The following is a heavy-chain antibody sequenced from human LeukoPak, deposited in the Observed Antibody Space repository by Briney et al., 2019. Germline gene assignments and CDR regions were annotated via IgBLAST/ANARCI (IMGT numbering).Heavy chain of an antibody. J-gene: IGHJ6*02. V-gene: IGHV3-30*18. CDR3: AKDQAEYYHYYGMDV. Sequence: GGSLRLSCAASGFTFSSYGMHWVRQAPGKGLEGVAVISYDGSNKYYADSVKGRFTISRDNSKNTLYLQMNSLRAEDAAVYYCAKDQAEYYHYYGMDVWGQGTTVTVSS. D-gene: IGHD6-19*01. CDR2: ISYDGSNK. CDR1: GFTFSSYG.